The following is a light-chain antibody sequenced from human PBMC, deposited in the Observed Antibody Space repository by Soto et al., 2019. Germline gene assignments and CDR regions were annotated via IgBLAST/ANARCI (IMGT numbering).Light chain of an antibody. Sequence: QSALTQPASGSGSPGQSITISCTGTSSDVGGYNYVSWYQQHPGKAPKLMSYDVHTRPSGVSNRFSGYKSGNTASLTISGLQAEDEADYYCSSSTSSISFGGGTKRTVL. V-gene: IGLV2-14*01. CDR1: SSDVGGYNY. CDR3: SSSTSSIS. CDR2: DVH. J-gene: IGLJ2*01.